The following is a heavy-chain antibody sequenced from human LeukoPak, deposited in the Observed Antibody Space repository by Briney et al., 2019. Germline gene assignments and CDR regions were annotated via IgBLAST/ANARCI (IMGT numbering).Heavy chain of an antibody. D-gene: IGHD2-15*01. J-gene: IGHJ4*02. V-gene: IGHV3-23*01. Sequence: PGGSLRLSCAASGFTFSSYGMSWVRQAPAKGLEWVSAISGSGGSTYYADSVKGRFTISRDNAKNSLYLQMNSLRPEDTAVYYCARDVVVVVATDSNFDYWGQGTLVTVSS. CDR2: ISGSGGST. CDR1: GFTFSSYG. CDR3: ARDVVVVVATDSNFDY.